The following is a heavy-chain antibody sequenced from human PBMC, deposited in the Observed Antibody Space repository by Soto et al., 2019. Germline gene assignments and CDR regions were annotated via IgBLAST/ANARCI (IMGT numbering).Heavy chain of an antibody. CDR3: AKEGGDRGVIIRGEAFDI. V-gene: IGHV3-23*01. D-gene: IGHD3-10*01. J-gene: IGHJ3*02. CDR2: ISGSGGST. CDR1: GFTFSSYA. Sequence: GGSLRLSCAASGFTFSSYAMSWVRQAPGKGLEWVSAISGSGGSTYYADSVKGRFTISRDNSKNTLYLQMNSLRAEDTAVYYCAKEGGDRGVIIRGEAFDIWGQGTMVTVSS.